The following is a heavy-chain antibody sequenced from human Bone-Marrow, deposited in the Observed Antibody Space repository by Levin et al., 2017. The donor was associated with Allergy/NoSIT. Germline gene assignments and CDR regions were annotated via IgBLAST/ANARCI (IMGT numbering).Heavy chain of an antibody. CDR2: ISWNSGNI. CDR3: AKDRRDFWSGYHKNGMEV. V-gene: IGHV3-9*01. CDR1: GFTFDDYA. J-gene: IGHJ6*02. D-gene: IGHD3-3*01. Sequence: PGGSLRLSCAASGFTFDDYAMHWVRQAPGKGLEWVSAISWNSGNIGYADSVKGRFTISRDNAKNSLFLQMNSLRAEDTALYYCAKDRRDFWSGYHKNGMEVWGQGTTVTVSS.